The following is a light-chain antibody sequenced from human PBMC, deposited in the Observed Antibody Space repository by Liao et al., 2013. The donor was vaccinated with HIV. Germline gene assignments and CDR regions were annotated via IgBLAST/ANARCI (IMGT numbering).Light chain of an antibody. CDR1: KVGDKY. J-gene: IGLJ2*01. V-gene: IGLV3-1*01. CDR3: QAWDSSTHVV. CDR2: QDF. Sequence: SYELTQPPSVSVSPGQTASITCSGDKVGDKYVSWYQHKPGQSPVMVIYQDFQRPSGIPERFSGSNSGNTATLTISGTQAMDEADYYCQAWDSSTHVVFGGGTKLTVL.